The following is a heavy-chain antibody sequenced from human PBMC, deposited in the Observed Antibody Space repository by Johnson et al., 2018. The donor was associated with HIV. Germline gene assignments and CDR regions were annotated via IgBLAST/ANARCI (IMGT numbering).Heavy chain of an antibody. CDR2: IKQDGREK. CDR1: GFTFSNYA. V-gene: IGHV3-30*04. D-gene: IGHD1-26*01. J-gene: IGHJ3*02. Sequence: QVHLVESGGGVVQPGRSLRLSCAASGFTFSNYAIHWVRQAPGKGLEWVANIKQDGREKYYADSVKGRFTISRDNSKNTLYLQMNSLRAEDTAVYYCAKWSIVGATFSDAFDIWGQGTMVIVSS. CDR3: AKWSIVGATFSDAFDI.